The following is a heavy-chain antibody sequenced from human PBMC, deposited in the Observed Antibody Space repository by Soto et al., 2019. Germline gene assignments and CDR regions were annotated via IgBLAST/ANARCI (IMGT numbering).Heavy chain of an antibody. D-gene: IGHD6-19*01. CDR2: ISYDGSNK. Sequence: PGGSLRLSCAASGFTFSSYAMHWVRQAPGKGLEWVAVISYDGSNKYYADSVKGRFTISRDNSKNTLYLQMNSLRAEDTAVYYCARDRYSSGFEYYFDYWGQGTLVTVSS. CDR3: ARDRYSSGFEYYFDY. CDR1: GFTFSSYA. J-gene: IGHJ4*02. V-gene: IGHV3-30-3*01.